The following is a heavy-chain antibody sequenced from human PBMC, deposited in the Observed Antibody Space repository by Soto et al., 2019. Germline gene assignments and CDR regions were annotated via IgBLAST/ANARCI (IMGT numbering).Heavy chain of an antibody. CDR3: ARSVINSHYYYGMDV. Sequence: QVQLVQSGAEVKKPGASVKVSCKASGYTFTSYYMHWVRQAPGQGLEWMGIINPSGGSTSYAQKFQGRVTMTRDTSTSTVYMELSSLRSEDTAVYYCARSVINSHYYYGMDVWGQGTTVTVSS. CDR1: GYTFTSYY. J-gene: IGHJ6*02. D-gene: IGHD2-21*01. V-gene: IGHV1-46*01. CDR2: INPSGGST.